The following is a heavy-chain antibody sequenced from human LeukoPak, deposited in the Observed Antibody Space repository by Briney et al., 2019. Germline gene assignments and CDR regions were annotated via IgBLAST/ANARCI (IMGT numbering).Heavy chain of an antibody. V-gene: IGHV1-46*01. CDR2: INPSGGST. J-gene: IGHJ4*02. Sequence: GASVKVSCKASGYTFTSYYMHWVRRAPGQGLEWMGIINPSGGSTSYAQKFQGRVTMTRDTSTSTVYMELSSLRSEDTAVYYCAREAWYYDSSGYYDYWGQGTLVTVSS. CDR3: AREAWYYDSSGYYDY. D-gene: IGHD3-22*01. CDR1: GYTFTSYY.